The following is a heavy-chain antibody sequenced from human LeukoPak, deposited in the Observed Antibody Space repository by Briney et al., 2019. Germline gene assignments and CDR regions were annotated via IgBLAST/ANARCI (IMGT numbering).Heavy chain of an antibody. CDR3: ARALGYSYGYAVDY. D-gene: IGHD5-18*01. Sequence: GESLRLSCAASGFTFSNYAMTWVRQAPGKGMEWVSSITGSGGSTYYADSVKGRFTISRDNAKNSLYLQMNSLRAEDTAVYYCARALGYSYGYAVDYWGQGTLVTVSS. J-gene: IGHJ4*02. CDR1: GFTFSNYA. V-gene: IGHV3-23*01. CDR2: ITGSGGST.